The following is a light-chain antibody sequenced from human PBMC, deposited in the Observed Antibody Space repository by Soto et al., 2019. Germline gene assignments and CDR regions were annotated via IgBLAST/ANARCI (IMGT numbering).Light chain of an antibody. CDR3: NSYAGSDNVV. Sequence: QSALTQPPSASGSPGQSVTISCTGTSSDIGGYNFVSWYQQHPGKAPKLMIYEVIKRPSGVPDRFSGSKSGNTASLTVSGLQDEDEADYYCNSYAGSDNVVFGGGTKLTVL. J-gene: IGLJ2*01. CDR1: SSDIGGYNF. CDR2: EVI. V-gene: IGLV2-8*01.